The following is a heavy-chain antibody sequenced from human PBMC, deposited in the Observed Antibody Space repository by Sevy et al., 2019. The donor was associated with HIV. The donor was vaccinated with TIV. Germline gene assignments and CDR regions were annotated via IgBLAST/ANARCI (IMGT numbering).Heavy chain of an antibody. J-gene: IGHJ4*02. CDR1: GFTFSSYY. D-gene: IGHD2-15*01. V-gene: IGHV3-7*01. Sequence: AGSLRLSCAASGFTFSSYYMSWVRQAPGKGLEWVANIKQDGSEKYYVDSVKGRFTISRDNAKNSLYLQMNSLRAEDTAVYYCAMGGGVYWGQGTLVTVSS. CDR3: AMGGGVY. CDR2: IKQDGSEK.